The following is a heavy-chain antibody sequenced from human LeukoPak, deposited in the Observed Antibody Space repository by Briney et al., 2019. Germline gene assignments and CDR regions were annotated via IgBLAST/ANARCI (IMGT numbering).Heavy chain of an antibody. CDR3: ARERYCSSTSCYPDYYYFDY. Sequence: GASVKVSCKASGYTFTSYGISWVRQAPGQGLEWMGRIIPILGIANYAQKFQGRVTITADKSTSTAYMELSSLRSEDTAVYYCARERYCSSTSCYPDYYYFDYWGQGTLVTVSS. D-gene: IGHD2-2*01. V-gene: IGHV1-69*04. CDR1: GYTFTSYG. J-gene: IGHJ4*02. CDR2: IIPILGIA.